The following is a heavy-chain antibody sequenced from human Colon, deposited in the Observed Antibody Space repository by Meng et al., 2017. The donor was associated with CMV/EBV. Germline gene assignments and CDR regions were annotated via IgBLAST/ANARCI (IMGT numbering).Heavy chain of an antibody. CDR3: ANTFCGSGSLCSGMDV. Sequence: ESLMLSCAASGFTFDDFAMHWVRPVPREGLEWVSLISWDGGTSYYADSVQGRFTISRDNTKTSLYLQMHSLRAEPSALYSCANTFCGSGSLCSGMDVWGQGTMVTVSS. CDR1: GFTFDDFA. V-gene: IGHV3-43D*03. D-gene: IGHD3-10*01. J-gene: IGHJ6*02. CDR2: ISWDGGTS.